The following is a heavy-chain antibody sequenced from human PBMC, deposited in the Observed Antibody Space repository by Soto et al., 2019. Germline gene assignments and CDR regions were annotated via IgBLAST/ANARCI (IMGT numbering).Heavy chain of an antibody. CDR2: TYYRSKWYS. V-gene: IGHV6-1*01. CDR1: GDSVSRNSVA. Sequence: SQTLSLTCAISGDSVSRNSVAWNWIRQSPSRGLEWLGRTYYRSKWYSDYAVSVKSRITIHADTSKNQFSLQLNSVTPEDTAVYYCARDSPGYGDYVLFDYWGQGTLVTV. J-gene: IGHJ4*02. D-gene: IGHD4-17*01. CDR3: ARDSPGYGDYVLFDY.